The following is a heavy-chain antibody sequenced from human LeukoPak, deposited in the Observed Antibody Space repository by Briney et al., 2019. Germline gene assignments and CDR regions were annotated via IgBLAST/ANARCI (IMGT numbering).Heavy chain of an antibody. D-gene: IGHD2-2*01. Sequence: ASVKFSCKASGFTFTGYYMHWVRHAPGQGIGWMGWINPNSGGPNHAQNFQGRVTMTRDTSISTAYLELSRLRSEDPALYCCAREGNIVGVTAADRRYWFYPWGQGTLVTVSS. V-gene: IGHV1-2*02. CDR2: INPNSGGP. CDR3: AREGNIVGVTAADRRYWFYP. CDR1: GFTFTGYY. J-gene: IGHJ5*02.